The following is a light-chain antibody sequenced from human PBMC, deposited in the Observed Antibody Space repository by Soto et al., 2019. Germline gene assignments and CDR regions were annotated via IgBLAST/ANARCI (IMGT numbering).Light chain of an antibody. Sequence: QSALTQPASVSGSPGQSITISCTGTSSDVGSYNLVSWYQQHPGKAPKLMIYEGGKRPSGVSDRFSGSKSGNTASLTISGLQAEDDADYYCCSYVGSSTYVFGTGTQLTVL. J-gene: IGLJ1*01. CDR3: CSYVGSSTYV. CDR2: EGG. CDR1: SSDVGSYNL. V-gene: IGLV2-23*01.